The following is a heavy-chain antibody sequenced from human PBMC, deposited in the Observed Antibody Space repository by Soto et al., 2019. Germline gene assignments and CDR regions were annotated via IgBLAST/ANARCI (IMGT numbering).Heavy chain of an antibody. CDR3: ARGITMLRLEYFQH. D-gene: IGHD3-10*01. J-gene: IGHJ1*01. Sequence: QVQLVQSGAEVKKPGSSVKVSCKASGGTFSSYAISWVRQAPGQGLEWMGGFIPIFGTANYGQKFQGRVTITADKSTSTAYMELSSLRSEDTAVYYCARGITMLRLEYFQHWGQGTLVTVSS. CDR1: GGTFSSYA. V-gene: IGHV1-69*06. CDR2: FIPIFGTA.